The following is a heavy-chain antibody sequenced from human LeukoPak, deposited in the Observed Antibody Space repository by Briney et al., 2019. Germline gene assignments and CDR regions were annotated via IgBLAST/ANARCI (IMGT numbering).Heavy chain of an antibody. Sequence: GGSLRLSCAAPGFMFHDYAIHWVRQAPGKGLEWVSLISGDGGSTFYADSVKGRFTISRDNSKNTLYLQMGSLRAEDMAVYYCARRVLGDNHMYFDLWGRGTLVTVSS. CDR2: ISGDGGST. CDR1: GFMFHDYA. J-gene: IGHJ2*01. D-gene: IGHD4/OR15-4a*01. V-gene: IGHV3-43*02. CDR3: ARRVLGDNHMYFDL.